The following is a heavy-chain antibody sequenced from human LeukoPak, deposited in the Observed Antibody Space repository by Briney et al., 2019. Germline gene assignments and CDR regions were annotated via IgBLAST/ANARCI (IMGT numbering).Heavy chain of an antibody. CDR3: ATLVGSSGWYGEGWFDP. D-gene: IGHD6-19*01. V-gene: IGHV1-24*01. Sequence: ASVTVSCKVSGYTPTELSMHWVRQAPGKGHEWMGGFDPEDGETIYAQKFQGRVTMTEDTSTDTAYMELSSLRSEDTAVYYCATLVGSSGWYGEGWFDPWGQGTLVTVSS. CDR1: GYTPTELS. J-gene: IGHJ5*02. CDR2: FDPEDGET.